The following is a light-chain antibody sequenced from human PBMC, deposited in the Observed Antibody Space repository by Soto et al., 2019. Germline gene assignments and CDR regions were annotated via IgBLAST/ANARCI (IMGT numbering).Light chain of an antibody. Sequence: SALTRPASVSGAPGQSITLSCTGNSSDVGGYNYVSWYQQHPGKAPKLMIYDVSNRPSGVSNRFSGSKSGNTASLTISGLQAEDEADYYCSSYTSSSTYVFGTGTKVTVL. V-gene: IGLV2-14*01. J-gene: IGLJ1*01. CDR1: SSDVGGYNY. CDR2: DVS. CDR3: SSYTSSSTYV.